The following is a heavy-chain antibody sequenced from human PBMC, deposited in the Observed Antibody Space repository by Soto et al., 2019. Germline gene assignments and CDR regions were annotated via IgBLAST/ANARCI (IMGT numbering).Heavy chain of an antibody. CDR1: GFTFSSYA. V-gene: IGHV3-30-3*01. CDR3: ARDSFKGYGRLRGWDPVRVLECFEGMDV. D-gene: IGHD3-3*01. CDR2: ISYDGSNN. J-gene: IGHJ6*02. Sequence: QVQLVESGGGVVQPGRSLRLSCAASGFTFSSYAIHWVRKAPGKGLEWVAVISYDGSNNYYADSVKGRFTISRDNSNNTLYQQINSVRAEVKAVYYCARDSFKGYGRLRGWDPVRVLECFEGMDVWVQGKTGTVSS.